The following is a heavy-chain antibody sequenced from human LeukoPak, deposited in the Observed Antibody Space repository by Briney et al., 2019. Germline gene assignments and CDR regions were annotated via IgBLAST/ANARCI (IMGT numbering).Heavy chain of an antibody. CDR2: ISGSGIST. V-gene: IGHV3-23*01. D-gene: IGHD6-6*01. CDR3: ARHRSSWLIDY. J-gene: IGHJ4*02. CDR1: GFTFSSYA. Sequence: QPGGSLRLSCAASGFTFSSYAINWVRQAPGKGLVWVSVISGSGISTYYADSVRGRFTISRDNSKNTLYLQMNSLRAEDTAVYYCARHRSSWLIDYWGQGTLVTVSS.